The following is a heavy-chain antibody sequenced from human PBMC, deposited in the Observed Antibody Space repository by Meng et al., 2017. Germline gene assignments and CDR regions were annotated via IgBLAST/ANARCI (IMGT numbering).Heavy chain of an antibody. CDR2: INPKSGDT. D-gene: IGHD6-25*01. Sequence: HGQLVRAGAEVKKPGASVKGSCKPAGYNFPDYYIHWVRRAPGQGLEWMGRINPKSGDTHYAQKFQARVTMTGDTSISTAYMELSGLRSDDTAMYYCARDEDISAAGKLFGDYWGQGTLVTVSS. J-gene: IGHJ4*02. CDR3: ARDEDISAAGKLFGDY. V-gene: IGHV1-2*06. CDR1: GYNFPDYY.